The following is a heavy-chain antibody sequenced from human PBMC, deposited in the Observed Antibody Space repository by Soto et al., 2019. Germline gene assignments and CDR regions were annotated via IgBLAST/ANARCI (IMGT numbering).Heavy chain of an antibody. Sequence: TLSLTCTVSGGSISSYYWSWIRQPPGKGLEWIGYVYYSGSTNYNPSLKSRVTISVDTSKNQFSLKLSSMTAEDTAVYDCASYGSGSYSFVYWGQGTPVTVSS. CDR2: VYYSGST. V-gene: IGHV4-59*08. D-gene: IGHD3-10*01. CDR1: GGSISSYY. CDR3: ASYGSGSYSFVY. J-gene: IGHJ4*02.